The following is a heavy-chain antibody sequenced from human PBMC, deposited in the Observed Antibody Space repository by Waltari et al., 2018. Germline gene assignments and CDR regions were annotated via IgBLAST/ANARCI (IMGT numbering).Heavy chain of an antibody. J-gene: IGHJ4*02. Sequence: QVQLVQSGAEVKKPGASVKVSCKVSGYTLTELSMPWVRQAPGKGLEWMGGFDPEDGETIYAQKFQGRVTMTEDTSTDTAYMELSSLRSENTAVYYCATVSRRYDFWSGYPYYFDYWGQGTLVTVSS. V-gene: IGHV1-24*01. D-gene: IGHD3-3*01. CDR1: GYTLTELS. CDR2: FDPEDGET. CDR3: ATVSRRYDFWSGYPYYFDY.